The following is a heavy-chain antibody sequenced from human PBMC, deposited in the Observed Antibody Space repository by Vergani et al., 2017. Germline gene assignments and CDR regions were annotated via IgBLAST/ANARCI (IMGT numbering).Heavy chain of an antibody. CDR3: ARGLVVPAAVTLYWFDP. D-gene: IGHD2-2*01. J-gene: IGHJ5*02. CDR2: MNPNSGNT. CDR1: GYTFTSYD. V-gene: IGHV1-8*01. Sequence: QVQLVQSGAEVKKPGASVKVSCKASGYTFTSYDINWVRQATGQGLEWMGWMNPNSGNTSYAQKFQGRVTMTRNTSISTAYMELSSLRSEDTAVYYCARGLVVPAAVTLYWFDPWGQGTLVTVSS.